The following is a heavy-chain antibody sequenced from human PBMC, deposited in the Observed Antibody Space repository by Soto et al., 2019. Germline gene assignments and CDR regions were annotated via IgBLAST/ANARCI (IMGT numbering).Heavy chain of an antibody. CDR2: IWYDGSNK. CDR3: ARGLRRNDGSGYPREGFGY. Sequence: QVQLVESGGGVVQPGRSLRLSCAASGFTFSSYGMHWVRQAPGKGLEWVAVIWYDGSNKYYADSVKGRFTISRDNSKNPLYLQMNSLRAEDTAVYYCARGLRRNDGSGYPREGFGYWGQGTLVTVSS. D-gene: IGHD3-22*01. CDR1: GFTFSSYG. V-gene: IGHV3-33*01. J-gene: IGHJ4*02.